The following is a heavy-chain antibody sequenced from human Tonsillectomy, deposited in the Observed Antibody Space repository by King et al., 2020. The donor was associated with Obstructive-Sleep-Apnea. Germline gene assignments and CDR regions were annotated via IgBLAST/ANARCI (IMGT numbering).Heavy chain of an antibody. CDR2: ISVGGGST. Sequence: QLVQSGGGLVQPGGSLRLSCAASGFTFSSYAMSWVRQAPGKGLEWVSAISVGGGSTYYADSVKGRFTISRDNSKSTLFLQMNSLRAEDTAVYYCAKKSSSWSLSWFDPWGQGTLVTVSS. CDR1: GFTFSSYA. CDR3: AKKSSSWSLSWFDP. J-gene: IGHJ5*02. D-gene: IGHD6-13*01. V-gene: IGHV3-23*04.